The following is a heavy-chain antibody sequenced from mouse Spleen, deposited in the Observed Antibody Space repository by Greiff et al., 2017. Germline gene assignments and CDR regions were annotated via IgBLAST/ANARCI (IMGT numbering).Heavy chain of an antibody. D-gene: IGHD4-1*01. CDR1: GYAFSSSW. CDR2: IYPGDGDT. CDR3: AVTGTGYFDY. J-gene: IGHJ2*01. Sequence: VQLQQSGPELVKPGASVKISCKASGYAFSSSWMNWVKQRPGKGLEWIGRIYPGDGDTNYNGKFKGKATLTADKSSSTAYMQLSSLTSEDSAVYFCAVTGTGYFDYWGQGTTLTVSS. V-gene: IGHV1-82*01.